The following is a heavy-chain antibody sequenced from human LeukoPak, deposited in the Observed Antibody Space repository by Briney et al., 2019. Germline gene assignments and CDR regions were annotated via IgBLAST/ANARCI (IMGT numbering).Heavy chain of an antibody. J-gene: IGHJ4*02. CDR2: ISAGGGRT. CDR3: AKGDYYDSSDLDY. D-gene: IGHD3-22*01. Sequence: GGSLRLSCAASGFTFSSYAMSWVRQAPGKGLEWVSAISAGGGRTYCADSVKGRFTISRDNSKNTLYLQMNSLRAEDTAVYYCAKGDYYDSSDLDYWGQGTLVTVSS. CDR1: GFTFSSYA. V-gene: IGHV3-23*01.